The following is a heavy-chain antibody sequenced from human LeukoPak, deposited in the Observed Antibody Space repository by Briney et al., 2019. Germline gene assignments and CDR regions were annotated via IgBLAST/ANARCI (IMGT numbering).Heavy chain of an antibody. V-gene: IGHV1-69*04. CDR1: GGTLSSYA. J-gene: IGHJ4*02. CDR3: AREVAYCGGDCSPYYFDY. D-gene: IGHD2-21*02. Sequence: GASVKVSCKASGGTLSSYAISWVRQAPGQGLEWMGRIIPILGIANYAQKFQGRVTITADKSTSTAYMELSSLRSEDTAVYYCAREVAYCGGDCSPYYFDYWGQGTLVTVSS. CDR2: IIPILGIA.